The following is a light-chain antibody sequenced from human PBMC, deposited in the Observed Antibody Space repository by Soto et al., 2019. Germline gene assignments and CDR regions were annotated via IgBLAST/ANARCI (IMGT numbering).Light chain of an antibody. Sequence: QSALTQPASVSGSPGQSITISCSGTSSDVGGYNYVSWYQHHPGKTPTLMIDGVSNRPSGVSYRFSGSKSGNTASLTISGLQAEDEADYFCSSYRHPDSHVFGAGTKLTVL. CDR1: SSDVGGYNY. CDR2: GVS. V-gene: IGLV2-14*01. CDR3: SSYRHPDSHV. J-gene: IGLJ1*01.